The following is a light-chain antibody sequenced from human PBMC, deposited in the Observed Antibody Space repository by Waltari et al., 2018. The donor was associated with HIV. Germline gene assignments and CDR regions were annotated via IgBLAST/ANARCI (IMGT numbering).Light chain of an antibody. Sequence: EIVMTQSPATLSVSQGERANISCRASQSVSTTLAWYQQKPGQAPRLLIYGASTRATGIPARFSGSGSGTEFTLTISSLQSEDFAVYYCQQYNNWPQSFGQGTTLEIK. V-gene: IGKV3-15*01. CDR1: QSVSTT. J-gene: IGKJ2*03. CDR3: QQYNNWPQS. CDR2: GAS.